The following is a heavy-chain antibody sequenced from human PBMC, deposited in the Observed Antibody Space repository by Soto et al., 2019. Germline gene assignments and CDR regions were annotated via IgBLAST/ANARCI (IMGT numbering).Heavy chain of an antibody. CDR1: GYSFTSYW. D-gene: IGHD2-2*02. J-gene: IGHJ6*02. CDR3: ASNLYTSYYYYGMDV. V-gene: IGHV5-10-1*03. CDR2: IDPSDSYT. Sequence: EMQLVQSGAEVKKPGESLRISCKGSGYSFTSYWISWVRQMPGKGLEWMGRIDPSDSYTNYSPSFQGHVTISADKSISTAYLQWSSLKASDTAMYYCASNLYTSYYYYGMDVWGQGTTVTVSS.